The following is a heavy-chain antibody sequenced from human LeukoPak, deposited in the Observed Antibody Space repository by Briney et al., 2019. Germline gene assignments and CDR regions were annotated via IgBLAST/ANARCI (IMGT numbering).Heavy chain of an antibody. Sequence: GRSLRLSCAASGFTFSSYWMHWVRQAPGKGLVWVSRINSDGSSTSYADSVKGRFTISRDNAKNTLYLQMNSLRAEDTAVYYCARADRTHDFWTPTYYYGMDVWGQGTTVTVSS. CDR1: GFTFSSYW. CDR2: INSDGSST. CDR3: ARADRTHDFWTPTYYYGMDV. V-gene: IGHV3-74*01. D-gene: IGHD3-3*01. J-gene: IGHJ6*02.